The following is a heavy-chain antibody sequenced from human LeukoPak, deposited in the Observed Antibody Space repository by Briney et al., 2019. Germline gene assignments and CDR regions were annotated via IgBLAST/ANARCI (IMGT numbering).Heavy chain of an antibody. CDR1: GFTFSSYA. CDR2: ISGSGDYT. CDR3: ARWGSVGYSGYDLFDS. D-gene: IGHD5-12*01. Sequence: PGGSLRLSCAASGFTFSSYAMSWVRQAPGKGLEWVSAISGSGDYTYYADSVKGRFTISRDNSKNTLYLQMNSLRAEDTAVYYCARWGSVGYSGYDLFDSWGQGTLVTVSS. J-gene: IGHJ4*02. V-gene: IGHV3-23*01.